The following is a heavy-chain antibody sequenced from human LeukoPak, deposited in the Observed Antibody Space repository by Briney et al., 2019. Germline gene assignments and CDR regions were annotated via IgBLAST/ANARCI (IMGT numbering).Heavy chain of an antibody. CDR1: GYTFTSYY. J-gene: IGHJ4*02. V-gene: IGHV1-46*01. CDR2: INPSGGST. D-gene: IGHD3-10*01. Sequence: ASVKVSCTASGYTFTSYYMHWVPEAPGQGLEWMGIINPSGGSTSYAQKFQGRVTMTRDTSTSTVYMEMSSLRSEDTAVYCWARGGYYGSGSYFSDRGQVTLVSVSS. CDR3: ARGGYYGSGSYFSD.